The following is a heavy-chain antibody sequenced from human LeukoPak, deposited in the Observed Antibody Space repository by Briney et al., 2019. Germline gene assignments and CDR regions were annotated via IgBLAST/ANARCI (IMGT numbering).Heavy chain of an antibody. Sequence: PSETLSLTCTVSGGSISSYYWSWIRQPPGKGLEWIGYIYYSGSTNYNPSLKSRVTISVDTSKNQFSLKLSSVTAADTAVYYCARGSDSSGPRTIDYWGQGTLVTVSS. CDR1: GGSISSYY. CDR3: ARGSDSSGPRTIDY. J-gene: IGHJ4*02. D-gene: IGHD3-22*01. V-gene: IGHV4-59*01. CDR2: IYYSGST.